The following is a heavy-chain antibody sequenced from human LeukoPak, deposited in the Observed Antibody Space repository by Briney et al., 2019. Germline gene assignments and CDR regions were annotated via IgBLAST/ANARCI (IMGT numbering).Heavy chain of an antibody. CDR3: ATDIVTTGDYFDY. CDR2: ISGSGGST. J-gene: IGHJ4*02. V-gene: IGHV3-23*01. Sequence: GGSLRLSCAASGFTFRSYAMSWVRQPPGKGLEWVSAISGSGGSTYYADSVKGRFTISRDNSKNTLYLQMNSLRAEDTAVYYCATDIVTTGDYFDYWGQGTLVTVSS. CDR1: GFTFRSYA. D-gene: IGHD5-12*01.